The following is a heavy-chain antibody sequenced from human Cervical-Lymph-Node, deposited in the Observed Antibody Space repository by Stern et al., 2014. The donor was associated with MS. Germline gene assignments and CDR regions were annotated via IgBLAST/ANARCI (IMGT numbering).Heavy chain of an antibody. CDR1: GGSISNYY. CDR3: ARHGDTSFVY. CDR2: IYYIGTT. D-gene: IGHD2-21*02. V-gene: IGHV4-59*08. J-gene: IGHJ4*02. Sequence: QVQLQESGPGLVQPSATLSLTCTVSGGSISNYYWSWIRQAPGKGLEWIGYIYYIGTTNYNPSLKSRVTISVDTSKNQFSLRLSSVSVADTAVYYCARHGDTSFVYWGQGTLVTISS.